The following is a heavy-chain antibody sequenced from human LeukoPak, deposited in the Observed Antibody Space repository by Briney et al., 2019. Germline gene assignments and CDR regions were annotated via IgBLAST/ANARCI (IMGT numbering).Heavy chain of an antibody. CDR3: ASRKNNGPDY. CDR2: INHSGST. J-gene: IGHJ4*02. V-gene: IGHV4-34*01. Sequence: PSETLSLTCAVYGGSFSGYYWSWIRQPPGKGLEWIGEINHSGSTNYNPSLKSRVTISVDTSKNQFSLKLSSVTAADTAVYYCASRKNNGPDYWGQGTLVTVSS. CDR1: GGSFSGYY. D-gene: IGHD1-14*01.